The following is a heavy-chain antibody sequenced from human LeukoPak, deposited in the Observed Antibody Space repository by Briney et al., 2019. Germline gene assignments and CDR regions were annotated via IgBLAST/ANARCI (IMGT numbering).Heavy chain of an antibody. CDR2: VYYIGST. Sequence: QLQLQESGPGLVEPWETLSLTCTVSGDSISRSSDYWGWIRQPPGKGPEWIGSVYYIGSTFYNPSLKSRLTISIDTSKNQFSLKLRSVTAADTAVYYCARSQGRVRGDHVHFDYWGQGTLVTVSS. CDR1: GDSISRSSDY. D-gene: IGHD3-10*01. J-gene: IGHJ4*02. V-gene: IGHV4-39*07. CDR3: ARSQGRVRGDHVHFDY.